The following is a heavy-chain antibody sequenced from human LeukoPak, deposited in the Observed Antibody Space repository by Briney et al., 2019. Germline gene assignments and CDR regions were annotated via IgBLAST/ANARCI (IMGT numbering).Heavy chain of an antibody. D-gene: IGHD6-19*01. V-gene: IGHV3-7*01. CDR2: IKQDGSEK. J-gene: IGHJ4*02. CDR1: GFTFSSSYW. CDR3: GRGKAAPVD. Sequence: GGSLRLSCAASGFTFSSSYWMSWVRQAPGKGLEWVANIKQDGSEKYYVDSVKGRFTISRDNAKSSLYLQMNSLRAEDTAVYYCGRGKAAPVDWGQGTLVSVSS.